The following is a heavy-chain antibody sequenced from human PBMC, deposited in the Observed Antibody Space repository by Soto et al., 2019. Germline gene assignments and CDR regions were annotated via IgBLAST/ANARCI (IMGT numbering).Heavy chain of an antibody. Sequence: QVQLVQSGAEVKKPGSSVKVSCKASGGTFSSYAISWVRQAPGPGLEWMGGIIPIFGTANYAQKFQGRVTITADESTSTAYMELSSLRSEDTAVYDCAARGRDYYDRSGYYATHTGDYWGQGTLVTVSS. CDR1: GGTFSSYA. D-gene: IGHD3-22*01. V-gene: IGHV1-69*01. CDR3: AARGRDYYDRSGYYATHTGDY. CDR2: IIPIFGTA. J-gene: IGHJ4*02.